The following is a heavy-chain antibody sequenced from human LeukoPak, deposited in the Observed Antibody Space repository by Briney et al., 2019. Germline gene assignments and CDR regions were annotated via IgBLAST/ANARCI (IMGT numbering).Heavy chain of an antibody. J-gene: IGHJ3*02. Sequence: GASVKDSCKASGFTFTSSAMQWVRQARGQRLEWIGWIVVGSGNTNYAQKFQERVTITRDMSTSTAYMELSSLRSEDTAVYYCAAASGSSDAFDIWGQGTMVTVSS. D-gene: IGHD1-26*01. V-gene: IGHV1-58*02. CDR2: IVVGSGNT. CDR3: AAASGSSDAFDI. CDR1: GFTFTSSA.